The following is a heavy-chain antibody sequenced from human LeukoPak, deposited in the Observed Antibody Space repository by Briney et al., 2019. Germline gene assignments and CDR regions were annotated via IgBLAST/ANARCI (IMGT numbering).Heavy chain of an antibody. V-gene: IGHV1-18*01. J-gene: IGHJ5*02. Sequence: ASVKVSCKASSYTFTSYGISWVRQAPGQGLEWMGWISAYNGNTNYAQKLQGRVTMTTDTSTSTVYMELRSLRSDDTAVYYCARSLTVVVAAARFDPWGQGTLVTVSS. CDR1: SYTFTSYG. D-gene: IGHD2-15*01. CDR3: ARSLTVVVAAARFDP. CDR2: ISAYNGNT.